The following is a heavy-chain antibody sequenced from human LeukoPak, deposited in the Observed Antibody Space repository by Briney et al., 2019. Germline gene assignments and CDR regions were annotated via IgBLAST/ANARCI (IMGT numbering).Heavy chain of an antibody. V-gene: IGHV3-48*01. CDR1: GFTFSSYS. J-gene: IGHJ4*02. CDR3: AKGAPYYYGSGSYYNVAFDY. Sequence: PGGSLRLSCAASGFTFSSYSMNWVRQAPGKGLEWVSYISSSSSTIYYADSVKGRFTISRDNSKNTLDLQMNSLRAEDMAVYYCAKGAPYYYGSGSYYNVAFDYWGQGTLVTVSS. D-gene: IGHD3-10*01. CDR2: ISSSSSTI.